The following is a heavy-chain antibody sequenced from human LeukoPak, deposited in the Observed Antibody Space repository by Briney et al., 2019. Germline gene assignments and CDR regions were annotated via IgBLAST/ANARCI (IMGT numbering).Heavy chain of an antibody. V-gene: IGHV3-7*01. CDR3: ARDQQTPRAVAGMRGDY. J-gene: IGHJ4*02. D-gene: IGHD6-19*01. CDR1: GFTFSSYW. Sequence: PGGSLRLSCAASGFTFSSYWMSWVRQAPGKGLEWVANIKQDGSEKYYVDSVKGRFTISRDNAKKSLYLQMNSLRAEDTAVYYCARDQQTPRAVAGMRGDYWGQETLVTVSS. CDR2: IKQDGSEK.